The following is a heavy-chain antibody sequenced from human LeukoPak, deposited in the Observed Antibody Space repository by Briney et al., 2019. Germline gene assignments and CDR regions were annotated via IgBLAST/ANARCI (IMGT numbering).Heavy chain of an antibody. CDR3: AREIDSGSYSGGFDY. Sequence: SQTLSLTCTVSGGSISSGDYYWSWIRQPPGKGLEWIGYIYYSGSTYYNPSLKSRVTISVDTSKNQFSLKLSSVTAADTAVYYCAREIDSGSYSGGFDYWGQGTLVTVS. J-gene: IGHJ4*02. CDR1: GGSISSGDYY. V-gene: IGHV4-30-4*08. D-gene: IGHD1-26*01. CDR2: IYYSGST.